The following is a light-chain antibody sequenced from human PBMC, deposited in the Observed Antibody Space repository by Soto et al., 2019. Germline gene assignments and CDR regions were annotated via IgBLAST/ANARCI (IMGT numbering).Light chain of an antibody. J-gene: IGKJ1*01. V-gene: IGKV3-15*01. CDR3: QQYSDWPPT. CDR1: QSVSSN. CDR2: GAS. Sequence: EIVVTQSPATLSVSPGERATLSCGASQSVSSNLAWYQQKPGQAPRLLINGASTRATGIPARFSGSGSGTEFSLTISSLQSEDFAVYYCQQYSDWPPTFGQGTKV.